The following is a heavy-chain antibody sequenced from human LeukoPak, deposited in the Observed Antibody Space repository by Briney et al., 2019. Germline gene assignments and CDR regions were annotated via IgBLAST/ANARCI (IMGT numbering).Heavy chain of an antibody. CDR2: IRKKGYGETT. D-gene: IGHD4-17*01. CDR1: GFTFRDDA. J-gene: IGHJ4*02. V-gene: IGHV3-49*03. Sequence: GGSLRLSCIASGFTFRDDAWSWFRQAPGKGLEFIAFIRKKGYGETTDYAASVRGRFTVSRDDAISVAYLQMNSLQTEDTALYYCSRGLHDYGDSNYYFDQWGRGTLVIVSA. CDR3: SRGLHDYGDSNYYFDQ.